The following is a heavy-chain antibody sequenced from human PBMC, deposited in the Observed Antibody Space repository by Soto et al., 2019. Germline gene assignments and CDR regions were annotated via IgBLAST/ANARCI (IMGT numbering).Heavy chain of an antibody. CDR1: GYTFSSYA. J-gene: IGHJ4*02. CDR3: ARVDGTY. D-gene: IGHD1-26*01. V-gene: IGHV1-3*05. CDR2: INAGNGNT. Sequence: QVQLVQSGAEEKKPGASVKVSCKASGYTFSSYAIHWVRQAPGQGREWMGWINAGNGNTKYSQKFQGRVTITRDTSASTAYMELNSLRSEDTAVYYCARVDGTYWGQGTLVTVSS.